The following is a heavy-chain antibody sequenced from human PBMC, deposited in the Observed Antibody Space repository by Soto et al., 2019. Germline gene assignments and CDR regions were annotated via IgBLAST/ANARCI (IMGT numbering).Heavy chain of an antibody. V-gene: IGHV4-39*01. CDR1: GGSISSSSYY. CDR3: ARQFSHF. CDR2: IYYSGST. D-gene: IGHD3-3*02. J-gene: IGHJ4*02. Sequence: SETLSLTCTISGGSISSSSYYWGWIRQPPGKGLEWIGSIYYSGSTYYNPSLKSRVTISVDTSKNQFSLKLSSVTAADTAVYYCARQFSHFWGQGTLVTVSS.